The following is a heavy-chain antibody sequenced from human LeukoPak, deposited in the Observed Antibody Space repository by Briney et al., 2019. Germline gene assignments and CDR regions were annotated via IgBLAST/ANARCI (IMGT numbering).Heavy chain of an antibody. CDR3: ARRTWNAGPRDY. D-gene: IGHD1-1*01. Sequence: SETLSLTCTVSGGSISSYYWSWIRQPAGKGLESIGHISTSGSTNYNPSLKSRVTISVDTSKNQFSLKLSSVTAADTAVYYCARRTWNAGPRDYWGQGTLVTVSS. V-gene: IGHV4-4*07. CDR2: ISTSGST. J-gene: IGHJ4*02. CDR1: GGSISSYY.